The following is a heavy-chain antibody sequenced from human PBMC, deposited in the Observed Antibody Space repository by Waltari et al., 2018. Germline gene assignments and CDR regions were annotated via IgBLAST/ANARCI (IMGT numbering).Heavy chain of an antibody. J-gene: IGHJ5*02. D-gene: IGHD5-18*01. V-gene: IGHV1-2*02. Sequence: ARLVQSGDTLTKTWASVRVSSRAYGYTFTGHYMHWVRQGPGQGLEWMGWINPNSGGTNYAQKFQGRVTMTRDTSISTAYMELGRLRSDDTAVYYCARGSTAFDPWGQGTLVTVSS. CDR2: INPNSGGT. CDR1: GYTFTGHY. CDR3: ARGSTAFDP.